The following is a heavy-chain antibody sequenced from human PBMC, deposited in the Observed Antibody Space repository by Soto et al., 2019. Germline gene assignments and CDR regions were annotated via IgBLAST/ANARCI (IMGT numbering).Heavy chain of an antibody. D-gene: IGHD3-3*01. CDR2: IDPSDSYT. Sequence: LGESLKISCKGSGYSFTSYWISWVRQMPGKGLEWMGRIDPSDSYTNYSPSFQGHVTISADKSISTAYLQWSSLKASDTAMYYCARRPIGWLLFPNYYYYGMDVWGQGTTVTVSS. CDR3: ARRPIGWLLFPNYYYYGMDV. J-gene: IGHJ6*02. CDR1: GYSFTSYW. V-gene: IGHV5-10-1*01.